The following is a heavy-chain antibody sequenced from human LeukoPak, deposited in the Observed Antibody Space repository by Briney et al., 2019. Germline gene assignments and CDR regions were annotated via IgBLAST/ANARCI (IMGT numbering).Heavy chain of an antibody. CDR2: ITISGHTK. Sequence: HAGGSLRLSCAASGFDLNTYEMNWVRRASGKGLEWIADITISGHTKNYADSVKGRFTISRDNAGTSLYLQMSSLTVEDTGVYYCARGDPHADLWGQGTLVTVSS. CDR3: ARGDPHADL. V-gene: IGHV3-48*03. J-gene: IGHJ5*02. CDR1: GFDLNTYE.